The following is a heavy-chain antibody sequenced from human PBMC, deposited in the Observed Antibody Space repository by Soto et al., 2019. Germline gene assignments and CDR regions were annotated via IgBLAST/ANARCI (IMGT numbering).Heavy chain of an antibody. CDR3: ARVVYGDYEFDY. D-gene: IGHD4-17*01. J-gene: IGHJ4*02. V-gene: IGHV4-59*01. Sequence: PSETLSLTCTVSGGSISSYYWSWIRQPPGKGLEWIGYIYYSGSTNYNPSLKSRVTISVDTSKNQFSLKLSSVTAADTAVYYCARVVYGDYEFDYWGQGTLVTVSS. CDR1: GGSISSYY. CDR2: IYYSGST.